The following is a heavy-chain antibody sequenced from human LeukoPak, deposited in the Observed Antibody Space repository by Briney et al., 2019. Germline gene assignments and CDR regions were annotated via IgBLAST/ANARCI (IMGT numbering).Heavy chain of an antibody. D-gene: IGHD1-26*01. CDR3: QRETDAFDI. V-gene: IGHV3-23*01. CDR1: GFTFSSYA. Sequence: GGSLRLSCAASGFTFSSYAMSWVRQAPGKGLEWFTVISGSGGSTSYANSVKDRFTISRDNSKNTLYLQMNSLRAEDTAVYYCQRETDAFDIWGQGTMVTVSS. J-gene: IGHJ3*02. CDR2: ISGSGGST.